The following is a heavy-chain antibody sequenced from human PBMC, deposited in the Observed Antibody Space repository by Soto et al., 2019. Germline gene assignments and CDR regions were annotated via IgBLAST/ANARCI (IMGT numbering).Heavy chain of an antibody. D-gene: IGHD3-10*02. V-gene: IGHV1-2*02. CDR2: INPKSGGT. CDR3: ARSALFLKVYVPTADRFDP. J-gene: IGHJ5*02. Sequence: ASVKVSCKASGYTFTDFYIHWMRQAPGQGLEWMGWINPKSGGTNYAQKFQGRVTMTTDTSTSTAYMDLRGLRSDDTAIYFCARSALFLKVYVPTADRFDPWGRGTLVTVSS. CDR1: GYTFTDFY.